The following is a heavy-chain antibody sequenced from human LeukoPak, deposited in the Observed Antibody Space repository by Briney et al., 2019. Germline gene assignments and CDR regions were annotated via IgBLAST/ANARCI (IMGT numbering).Heavy chain of an antibody. Sequence: SETLSLTCAVSGGSISGGGYYWSWIRQHPGKGLEWIGYIYYSGSTYYNPSLKSRVTISVDTSKNQFSLKLSSVTAADTAVYYCARYEGVDGGYSGYSLDYWGQGTLVTVSS. CDR2: IYYSGST. D-gene: IGHD5-12*01. CDR3: ARYEGVDGGYSGYSLDY. V-gene: IGHV4-31*11. J-gene: IGHJ4*02. CDR1: GGSISGGGYY.